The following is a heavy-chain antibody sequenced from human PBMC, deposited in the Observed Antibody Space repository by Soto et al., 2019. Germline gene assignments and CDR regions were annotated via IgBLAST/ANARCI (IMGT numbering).Heavy chain of an antibody. Sequence: GGSLRLSCAASGFAFSNYAMHWVRQAPGKGLEWVSSISTSIDATYYADSVKGRFTISRDDSKNTLYLRMNSLRADDSAVYYCAKDRTVAARNFDYWGQRTQVTVSS. CDR3: AKDRTVAARNFDY. CDR1: GFAFSNYA. D-gene: IGHD6-6*01. CDR2: ISTSIDAT. V-gene: IGHV3-23*01. J-gene: IGHJ4*02.